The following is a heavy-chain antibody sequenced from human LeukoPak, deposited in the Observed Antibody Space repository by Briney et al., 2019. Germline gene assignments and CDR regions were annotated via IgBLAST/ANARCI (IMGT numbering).Heavy chain of an antibody. V-gene: IGHV4-59*01. CDR1: GGSTSTYY. CDR2: ICHSGST. J-gene: IGHJ4*02. Sequence: SETLSLTCTLSGGSTSTYYWSWIRQPPGKGLEWIGYICHSGSTNYNPSLKSRVAISVDTSKNQFSLKLSSVTAADTAVYYCARGGGYASPIGYWGQGALVTVSS. CDR3: ARGGGYASPIGY. D-gene: IGHD5-12*01.